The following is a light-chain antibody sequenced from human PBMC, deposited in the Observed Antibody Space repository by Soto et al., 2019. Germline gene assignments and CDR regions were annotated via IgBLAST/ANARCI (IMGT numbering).Light chain of an antibody. J-gene: IGKJ4*01. CDR2: AAS. V-gene: IGKV1-6*01. CDR1: QGIGND. Sequence: AIQMTQSPSSLSASVGDRVTITCRASQGIGNDLGWYQQKPGKAPKLLIYAASNLQSGVPSRFSGGGSGTDFTLTFSGLQPEDFATYYCLQDFNYPLTFGGGTRVEIK. CDR3: LQDFNYPLT.